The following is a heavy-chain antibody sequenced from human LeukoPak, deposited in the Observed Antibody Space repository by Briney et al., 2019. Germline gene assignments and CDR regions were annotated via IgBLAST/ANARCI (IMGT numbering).Heavy chain of an antibody. J-gene: IGHJ4*02. V-gene: IGHV4-30-4*08. D-gene: IGHD2-15*01. CDR3: ARDVAASLFDY. Sequence: SQTLSLTCTISGGSISSGDYYWSWLRQPPGKGLEWIGYIYYSGSTYYNPSLKSRVTISVDTSKNQFSLKLSSVTAADTAVYYCARDVAASLFDYWGQGTLVTVSS. CDR1: GGSISSGDYY. CDR2: IYYSGST.